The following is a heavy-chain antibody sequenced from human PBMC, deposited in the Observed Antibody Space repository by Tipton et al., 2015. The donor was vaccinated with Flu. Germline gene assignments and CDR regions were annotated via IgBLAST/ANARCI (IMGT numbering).Heavy chain of an antibody. D-gene: IGHD3-16*01. Sequence: GSLRLSCAASGFPFSNFWMHWVRQTPGKGLEWVAHINQSGSEKGYVDSVKGRFTISRDNAKNSLYLQMNSPRVEDTAFYYCARFAGGPWGQGTLVTVSS. CDR3: ARFAGGP. J-gene: IGHJ5*02. CDR1: GFPFSNFW. V-gene: IGHV3-7*01. CDR2: INQSGSEK.